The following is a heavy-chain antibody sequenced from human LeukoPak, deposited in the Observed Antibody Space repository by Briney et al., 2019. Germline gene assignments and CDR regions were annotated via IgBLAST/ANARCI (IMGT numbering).Heavy chain of an antibody. CDR3: ARSRARIAAAVYYFDY. J-gene: IGHJ4*02. V-gene: IGHV3-11*01. CDR1: GFTFDDYF. CDR2: VTNSGYTM. D-gene: IGHD6-13*01. Sequence: GGSLGLSCAAAGFTFDDYFMGWLRQAPGKGLEWVSYVTNSGYTMYYADSVRGRFTISKDNAKNSLYLHMSGLRVEDTAVYYCARSRARIAAAVYYFDYWGQGTPVTVSS.